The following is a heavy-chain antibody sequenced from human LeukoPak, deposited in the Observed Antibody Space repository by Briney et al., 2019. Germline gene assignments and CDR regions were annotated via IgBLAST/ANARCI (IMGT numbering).Heavy chain of an antibody. D-gene: IGHD6-13*01. J-gene: IGHJ4*02. CDR3: AREPKAAAGITYYFDY. CDR2: ISWNGDRT. Sequence: GGSLRLSCAASGFTFSTYPMSWVRQAPGKGLKWVSKISWNGDRTGYADSVKGRFTISRDNAKNSLYLQMNNLRVEDTAFYFCAREPKAAAGITYYFDYWGQGTLVTVSP. CDR1: GFTFSTYP. V-gene: IGHV3-20*04.